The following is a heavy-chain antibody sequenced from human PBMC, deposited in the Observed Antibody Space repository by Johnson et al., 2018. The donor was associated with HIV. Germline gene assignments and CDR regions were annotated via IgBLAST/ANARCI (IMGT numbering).Heavy chain of an antibody. V-gene: IGHV3-33*08. D-gene: IGHD4-17*01. CDR3: AREKLGSTEYDAFEI. CDR2: IRYDGSNK. J-gene: IGHJ3*02. Sequence: QVQLMESGGGVVQPGRSLRLSCAASGLTFRTFPMHWVRQAPGKGLEWVAFIRYDGSNKYYADSVKGRFTISRDNAKNSLYLQMNSLRAEDTAVYYCAREKLGSTEYDAFEIWGQGTMVTVSS. CDR1: GLTFRTFP.